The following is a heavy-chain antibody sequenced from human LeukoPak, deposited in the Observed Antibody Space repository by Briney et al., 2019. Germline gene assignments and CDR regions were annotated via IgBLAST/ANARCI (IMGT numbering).Heavy chain of an antibody. CDR3: AKGNRITTFGVVMVDYYYYMDV. V-gene: IGHV3-23*01. J-gene: IGHJ6*03. D-gene: IGHD3-3*01. CDR1: GFTFSSYA. Sequence: AGGSLRLSCAASGFTFSSYAMSWVRQAPGKGLEWVSAISGSGGSTYYADSVKGRFTISRDNSKNTLYLQMNSLRAEDTAVYYCAKGNRITTFGVVMVDYYYYMDVWGKGTTVTVSS. CDR2: ISGSGGST.